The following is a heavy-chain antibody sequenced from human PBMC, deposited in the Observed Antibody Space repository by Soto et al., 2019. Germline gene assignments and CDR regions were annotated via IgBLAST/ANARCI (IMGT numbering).Heavy chain of an antibody. CDR3: AREGYSGYDGHAFDI. J-gene: IGHJ3*02. V-gene: IGHV4-30-4*01. CDR1: GGSISSGDYY. D-gene: IGHD5-12*01. CDR2: IYYSGST. Sequence: SSETLSLTCTVSGGSISSGDYYWSWIRQPPGKGLEWIGYIYYSGSTYYNPSLKSRVTISVDTSKNQFSLKLSSVTAADTAVYYCAREGYSGYDGHAFDIWGQGTMVTVSS.